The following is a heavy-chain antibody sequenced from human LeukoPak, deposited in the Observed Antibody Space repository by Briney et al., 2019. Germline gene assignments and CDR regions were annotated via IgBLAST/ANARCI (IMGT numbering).Heavy chain of an antibody. Sequence: PGGSLRLSCAASGFTFSSYAMSWVRQAPGKGLEWVSAISGSGGSIYYADSVKGRFTISRDNSKNTLYLQMNSLRAEDTAVYYCAKGEYYDFWSGYFDYWGQGTLVTVSS. CDR3: AKGEYYDFWSGYFDY. J-gene: IGHJ4*02. CDR2: ISGSGGSI. V-gene: IGHV3-23*01. CDR1: GFTFSSYA. D-gene: IGHD3-3*01.